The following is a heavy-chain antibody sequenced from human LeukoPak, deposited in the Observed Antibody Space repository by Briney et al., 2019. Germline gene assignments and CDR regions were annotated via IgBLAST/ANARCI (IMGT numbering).Heavy chain of an antibody. J-gene: IGHJ3*02. V-gene: IGHV3-9*03. Sequence: GGSLRLSCAASGFTFDDYAMHWVRQAPGKGLEWVSSISWSSGSIGYADSVKGRFTISRDNAKNSLYLQMNSLRAEDMALYYCAKGLYGSGSYYHDAFDIWGQGRMVTVSS. D-gene: IGHD3-10*01. CDR3: AKGLYGSGSYYHDAFDI. CDR2: ISWSSGSI. CDR1: GFTFDDYA.